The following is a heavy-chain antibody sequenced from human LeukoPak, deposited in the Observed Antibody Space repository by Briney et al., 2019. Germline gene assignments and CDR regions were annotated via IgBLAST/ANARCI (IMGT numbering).Heavy chain of an antibody. D-gene: IGHD5-18*01. J-gene: IGHJ4*02. V-gene: IGHV3-30*19. CDR1: AFTFSSYG. CDR3: ATPPGYSYGTNFDY. CDR2: ISYDGSNK. Sequence: GGSLRLSCAASAFTFSSYGMHWVRQAPGKGLEWVAVISYDGSNKYYADSVKGRFTISRDNSKNTLYLQMNSLRAEDTAVYYCATPPGYSYGTNFDYWGQGTLVTVSS.